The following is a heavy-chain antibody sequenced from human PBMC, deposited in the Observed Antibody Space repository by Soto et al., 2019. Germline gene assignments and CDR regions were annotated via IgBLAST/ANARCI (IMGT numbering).Heavy chain of an antibody. CDR3: AGDGGNSY. CDR1: GFTLRGNG. V-gene: IGHV3-53*01. D-gene: IGHD2-15*01. Sequence: GGSLRLSCAVTGFTLRGNGMSWVRQAPGKGLEWVSSITIAGTYYADSAKGRFTFSTDYSRNTIFLQMNRLRAEDSAIYYCAGDGGNSYLGQGALLTVS. CDR2: ITIAGT. J-gene: IGHJ4*02.